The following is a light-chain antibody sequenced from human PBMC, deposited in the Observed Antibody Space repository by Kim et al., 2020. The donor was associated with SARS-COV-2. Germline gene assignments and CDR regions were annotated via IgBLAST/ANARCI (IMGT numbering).Light chain of an antibody. CDR3: QQSYSTPFT. CDR2: AAS. Sequence: DIQMTQSPSSLSASVGDRVTITCRASQTISTSLNWYRQIPGKAPKPLIFAASSLQSGVPSRFSGSGSGTYFTLTISNLQPEDFAIYYCQQSYSTPFTFGPGTKVDIK. J-gene: IGKJ3*01. V-gene: IGKV1-39*01. CDR1: QTISTS.